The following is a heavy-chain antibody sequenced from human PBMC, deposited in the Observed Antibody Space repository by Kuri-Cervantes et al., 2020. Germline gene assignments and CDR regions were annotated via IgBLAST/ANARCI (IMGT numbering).Heavy chain of an antibody. CDR1: GGSISSGGYS. D-gene: IGHD3-22*01. CDR2: IYHSGST. V-gene: IGHV4-30-2*02. CDR3: ARYYYDSSGPRGDAFDI. J-gene: IGHJ3*02. Sequence: SETLSLTCAVSGGSISSGGYSWSWIRQPPGKGLEWIGYIYHSGSTYYNPSLKSRVTISVDRSKNQFSLKLSSVTAADTAVYYCARYYYDSSGPRGDAFDIWGQGTMVTVSS.